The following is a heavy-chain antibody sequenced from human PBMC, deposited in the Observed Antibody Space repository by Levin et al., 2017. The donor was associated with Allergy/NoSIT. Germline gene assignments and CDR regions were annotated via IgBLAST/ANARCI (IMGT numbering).Heavy chain of an antibody. CDR3: ASTQNIVATWGRQSLVP. J-gene: IGHJ5*02. CDR2: ISSSGSTI. V-gene: IGHV3-11*01. CDR1: GFTFSDYY. Sequence: GGSLRLSCAASGFTFSDYYMSWIRQAPGKGLEWVSYISSSGSTIYYADSVKGRFTISRDNAKNSLYLQMNSLRAEDTAVYYCASTQNIVATWGRQSLVPWGQGTLVTVSS. D-gene: IGHD5-12*01.